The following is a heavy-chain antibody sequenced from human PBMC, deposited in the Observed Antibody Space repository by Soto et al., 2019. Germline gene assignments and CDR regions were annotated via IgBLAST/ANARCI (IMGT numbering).Heavy chain of an antibody. J-gene: IGHJ4*02. CDR1: GSSPSPSGVG. V-gene: IGHV2-5*05. CDR3: AHRPAYDISTGYYPFDY. CDR2: IYWDDGK. D-gene: IGHD3-9*01. Sequence: SGPTLVNPXQPLTLPCTFPGSSPSPSGVGVAWIRHPPGKPLECLALIYWDDGKRDGPSLKTRLDITKDTSKNQVVLTLTSVDPVDTATYYCAHRPAYDISTGYYPFDYWGQGSLVTVSS.